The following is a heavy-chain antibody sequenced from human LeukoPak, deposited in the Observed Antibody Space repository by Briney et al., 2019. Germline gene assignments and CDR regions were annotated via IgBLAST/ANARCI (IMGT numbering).Heavy chain of an antibody. V-gene: IGHV3-23*01. Sequence: GGSLRLSCAASELMFSSYAVSWVRQAPGKGLEWVSGISDDSGSTYYADSVRGRFTISRDNSKNTLYLQMNSLRVEDTAIYYCAAGWYFDYWGQGTLVTVSS. J-gene: IGHJ4*02. CDR1: ELMFSSYA. CDR2: ISDDSGST. CDR3: AAGWYFDY. D-gene: IGHD1-14*01.